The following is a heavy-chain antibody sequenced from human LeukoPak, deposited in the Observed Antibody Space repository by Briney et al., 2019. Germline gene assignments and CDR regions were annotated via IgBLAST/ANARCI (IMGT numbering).Heavy chain of an antibody. J-gene: IGHJ6*03. D-gene: IGHD7-27*01. CDR1: GGSISSYY. Sequence: PSETLSLTCTVSGGSISSYYWSWIRQPAGKGLEWIGRIYTSGSTNYDPSLKSRVTMSVDTSKNQFSLKLRSVTAADTAVYYCARGYNWGSPTRNFYYLDVWGKGTTVTVSS. CDR2: IYTSGST. V-gene: IGHV4-4*07. CDR3: ARGYNWGSPTRNFYYLDV.